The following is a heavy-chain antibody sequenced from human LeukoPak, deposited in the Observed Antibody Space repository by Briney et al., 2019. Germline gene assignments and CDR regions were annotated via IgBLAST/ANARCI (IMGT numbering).Heavy chain of an antibody. J-gene: IGHJ4*02. CDR2: ISGIGVGT. Sequence: GGSLRLSCAASGFTFSSDAMNWVRQAPGKGLEWVSGISGIGVGTYYADSVKGRFTISRDNSKDTLYLQMNSLRAEDSAIYYFAKALRYRGIYYWGQGTLVTVSS. D-gene: IGHD5-12*01. CDR3: AKALRYRGIYY. V-gene: IGHV3-23*01. CDR1: GFTFSSDA.